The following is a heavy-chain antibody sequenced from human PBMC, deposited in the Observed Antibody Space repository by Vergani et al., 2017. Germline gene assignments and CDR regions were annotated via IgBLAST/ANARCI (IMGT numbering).Heavy chain of an antibody. Sequence: QVQLQESGPGLVKPSETLSLTCTVSGGSISSYYWSWIRQPPGKGLEWIGYIYYSGSTNYNPSLKSRVTISVDTSKNQFSLKLSSVTAADTAVYYCARHXGGSLKDYYYGMDVWGQGP. CDR2: IYYSGST. V-gene: IGHV4-59*08. CDR3: ARHXGGSLKDYYYGMDV. CDR1: GGSISSYY. D-gene: IGHD1-26*01. J-gene: IGHJ6*02.